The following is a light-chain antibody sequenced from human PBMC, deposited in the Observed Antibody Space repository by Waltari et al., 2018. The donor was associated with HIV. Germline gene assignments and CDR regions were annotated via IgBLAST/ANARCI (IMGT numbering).Light chain of an antibody. CDR2: YKSDSDK. Sequence: QAVLTQPPSLSASPGASASLTCTLRRGINVVAYSLHWYQLKPGSPPHFLLRYKSDSDKYQGSGVPSRFSGSKDASVNAGILFISGLQSEDEADYYCMIWHSDTVIIGGGTKLTVL. CDR3: MIWHSDTVI. V-gene: IGLV5-45*01. J-gene: IGLJ2*01. CDR1: RGINVVAYS.